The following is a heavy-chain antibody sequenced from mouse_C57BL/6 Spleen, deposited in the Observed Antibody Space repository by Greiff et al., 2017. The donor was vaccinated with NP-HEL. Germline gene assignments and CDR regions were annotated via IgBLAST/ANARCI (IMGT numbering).Heavy chain of an antibody. CDR1: GFTFSSYG. CDR2: ISSGGSYT. V-gene: IGHV5-6*02. Sequence: VMLVESGGDLVKPGGSLKLSCAASGFTFSSYGMSWVRQTPDKRLEWVATISSGGSYTYYPDSVKGRFTISRDNAKNTLYLQMSSLKSEDTAMYYSEKNGDEYDKEFDYGRQETLVSVTA. CDR3: EKNGDEYDKEFDY. J-gene: IGHJ3*01. D-gene: IGHD2-4*01.